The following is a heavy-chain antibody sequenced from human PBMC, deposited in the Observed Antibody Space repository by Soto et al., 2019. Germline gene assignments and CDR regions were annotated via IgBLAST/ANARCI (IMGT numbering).Heavy chain of an antibody. Sequence: SVKVSCKASGGTFSSYAISWVRQAPGQGLEWMGGIIPIFGTANYPRKFQGRVTITADESTSTAYMELSSLRSEDTAVYYCARGGRYDILNGYYHYWGQGTLVTVSS. D-gene: IGHD3-9*01. CDR3: ARGGRYDILNGYYHY. J-gene: IGHJ4*02. CDR2: IIPIFGTA. CDR1: GGTFSSYA. V-gene: IGHV1-69*13.